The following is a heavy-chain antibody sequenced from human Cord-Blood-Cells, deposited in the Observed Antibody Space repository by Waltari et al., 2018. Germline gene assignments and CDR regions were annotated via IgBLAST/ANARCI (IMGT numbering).Heavy chain of an antibody. Sequence: QVQLVQSGAEVKKPGASVKVSCQASGYTFSGYYLNWVGHAPGQGLGWMGWYNTNSGGTNYAQKFQGRVTMTRDTSISTAYMELSRLRSDDTAVYYCARDLQLGTNYYYGMDVWGQGTTVTVSS. D-gene: IGHD7-27*01. V-gene: IGHV1-2*02. CDR1: GYTFSGYY. CDR3: ARDLQLGTNYYYGMDV. J-gene: IGHJ6*02. CDR2: YNTNSGGT.